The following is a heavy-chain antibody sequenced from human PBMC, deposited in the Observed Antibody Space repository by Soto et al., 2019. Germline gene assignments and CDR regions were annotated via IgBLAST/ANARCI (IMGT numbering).Heavy chain of an antibody. J-gene: IGHJ5*02. D-gene: IGHD2-2*01. Sequence: EVQLVESGGGLVQPGGSLRLSCAASGFTFSSYWMSWVRQAPGKGLEWVANIKKDGSEKYYVDSVKGRFTISRDNAQNSLYLQMNSLRAEDTAVYYCARGGVVVPAASFDPWGQGTLVTVSS. V-gene: IGHV3-7*04. CDR3: ARGGVVVPAASFDP. CDR2: IKKDGSEK. CDR1: GFTFSSYW.